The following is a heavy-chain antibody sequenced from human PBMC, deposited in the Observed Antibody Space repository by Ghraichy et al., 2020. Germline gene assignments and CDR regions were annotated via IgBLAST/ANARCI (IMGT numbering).Heavy chain of an antibody. V-gene: IGHV4-59*01. CDR1: GAPISHFH. Sequence: SETLSLTCTVSGAPISHFHWSWIRQPPGKGLEWIGYIHNSGGTNYDPSLKSRLTISIDTSKNQFSLKLSSATAADTAVYYCARDGDGNPYAGFDYWGQGALVTVSS. CDR2: IHNSGGT. J-gene: IGHJ4*02. CDR3: ARDGDGNPYAGFDY. D-gene: IGHD5-24*01.